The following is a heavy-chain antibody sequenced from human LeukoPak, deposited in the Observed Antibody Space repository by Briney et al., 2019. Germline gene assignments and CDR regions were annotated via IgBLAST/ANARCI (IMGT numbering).Heavy chain of an antibody. D-gene: IGHD6-6*01. J-gene: IGHJ4*02. CDR1: GFTFSSYA. Sequence: GGSLRLSCAASGFTFSSYAISWVRQAPGQGLEWMGGIIPIFGTANYAQKFQGRVTITTDESTSTAYMELSSLRSEDTAVYYRARSHSIAARPRYFDYWGQGTLVTVSS. CDR2: IIPIFGTA. V-gene: IGHV1-69*05. CDR3: ARSHSIAARPRYFDY.